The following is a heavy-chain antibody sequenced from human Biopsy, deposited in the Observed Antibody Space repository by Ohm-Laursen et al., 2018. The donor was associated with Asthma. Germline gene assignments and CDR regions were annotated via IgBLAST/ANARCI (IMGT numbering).Heavy chain of an antibody. Sequence: SSVTLSCKASGDSFSNYAISWVRQAPGQGLEWMGGLIPVLGTPDPAQMFEGRVTITADESTSTAYMELSSLSSEDTAVYYCARGYSGSDRIVYYYSGLEVWGQGTTVTVSS. CDR2: LIPVLGTP. CDR3: ARGYSGSDRIVYYYSGLEV. J-gene: IGHJ6*02. CDR1: GDSFSNYA. D-gene: IGHD5-12*01. V-gene: IGHV1-69*01.